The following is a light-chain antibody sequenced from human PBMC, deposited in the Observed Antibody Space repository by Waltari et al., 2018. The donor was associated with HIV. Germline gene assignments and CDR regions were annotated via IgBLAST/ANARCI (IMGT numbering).Light chain of an antibody. CDR2: RNN. CDR1: SSNIGSNY. J-gene: IGLJ2*01. V-gene: IGLV1-47*01. CDR3: AAWDDSVL. Sequence: QSVLTQPPSASGTPGQRVTISCSGSSSNIGSNYVYWYQHLPRRSPKLFIYRNNPRPSGGPVRFSRCKSGTSDSLSISGRRSGDEADYYCAAWDDSVLFGGGTKLTVL.